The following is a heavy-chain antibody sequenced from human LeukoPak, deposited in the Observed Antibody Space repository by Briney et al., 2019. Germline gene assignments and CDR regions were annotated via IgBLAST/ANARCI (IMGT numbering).Heavy chain of an antibody. CDR3: ARDGAAWGSPFDY. D-gene: IGHD7-27*01. CDR1: GFTFSSYS. J-gene: IGHJ4*02. V-gene: IGHV3-21*01. CDR2: ISSSSSSYI. Sequence: GGSLRLSCAASGFTFSSYSMNWVRQAPGKGLEWVSSISSSSSSYIYYADSVKSRFTISRDNAKNSLYLQMNSLRAEDTAVYYCARDGAAWGSPFDYWGQGTLVTVSS.